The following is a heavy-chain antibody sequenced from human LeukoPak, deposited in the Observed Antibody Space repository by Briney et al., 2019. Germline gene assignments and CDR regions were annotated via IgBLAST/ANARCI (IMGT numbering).Heavy chain of an antibody. D-gene: IGHD5-18*01. J-gene: IGHJ4*02. CDR2: ISSSSSTI. CDR3: ARGSDTKSHSFDY. V-gene: IGHV3-48*04. Sequence: PGGSLRLSCAASGFTFSSYAMSWVRQAPGKGLEWVSYISSSSSTIYYADSVKGRFTISRDNAKNSLYLQMNSLRAEDTAVYYCARGSDTKSHSFDYWGQGTLVTVSS. CDR1: GFTFSSYA.